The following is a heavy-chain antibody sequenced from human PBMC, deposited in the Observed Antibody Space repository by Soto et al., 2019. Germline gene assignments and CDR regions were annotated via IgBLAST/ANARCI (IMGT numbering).Heavy chain of an antibody. CDR1: CCSASTGTYH. CDR3: ARIGWGGDT. V-gene: IGHV4-61*01. CDR2: IPNNGSP. J-gene: IGHJ4*02. Sequence: AETLSLTRGFSCCSASTGTYHSLWIRQPPGKGLEWIGFIPNNGSPDYNPSLKSRVVVSIDRSKNQFSLKVNSVTAADTAVYFCARIGWGGDTWGQGTLVTVSS. D-gene: IGHD7-27*01.